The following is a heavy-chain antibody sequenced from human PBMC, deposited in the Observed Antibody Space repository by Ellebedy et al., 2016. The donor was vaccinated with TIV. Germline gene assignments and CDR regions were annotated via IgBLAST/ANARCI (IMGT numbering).Heavy chain of an antibody. Sequence: PGGSLRLSCAASGFTFTSYWMHWVRQAPGKGLVWVSCINSYGSSTSYEDSVRGRFTISRDNSKNTLYLQMNSLRAEDTAVYYCAKLIQHTDKGAVDIWGQGTMVTVSS. D-gene: IGHD2-21*01. CDR1: GFTFTSYW. J-gene: IGHJ3*02. CDR3: AKLIQHTDKGAVDI. CDR2: INSYGSST. V-gene: IGHV3-74*01.